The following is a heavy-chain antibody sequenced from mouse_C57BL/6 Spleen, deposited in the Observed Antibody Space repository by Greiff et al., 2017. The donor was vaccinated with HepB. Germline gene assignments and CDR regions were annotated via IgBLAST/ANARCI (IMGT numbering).Heavy chain of an antibody. CDR3: ERSEYVYYGLYAMDY. J-gene: IGHJ4*01. CDR2: IYSGSGYT. CDR1: GYTFTSYG. D-gene: IGHD1-1*01. Sequence: EVQLQQSGAELVRPGSSVKMSCKTSGYTFTSYGINWVKQRPGQGLEWIGYIYSGSGYTEYNEKFKGKDTLTSDTSSNKSYMQLRSLTSEDSAIYFCERSEYVYYGLYAMDYWGQGTSVTVSS. V-gene: IGHV1-58*01.